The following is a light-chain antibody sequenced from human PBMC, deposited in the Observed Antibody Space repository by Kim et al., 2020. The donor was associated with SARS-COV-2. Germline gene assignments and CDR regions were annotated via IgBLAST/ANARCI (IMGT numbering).Light chain of an antibody. V-gene: IGLV2-23*02. CDR2: EVT. CDR1: SNDGGHYNL. J-gene: IGLJ2*01. CDR3: CSYAGSRYFVL. Sequence: NTDSCTGTSNDGGHYNLFSWYRQRPGKAPKLIIFEVTKLPSGFSNRFSGSKSGDTASLTISGLQAEDESDYYCCSYAGSRYFVLFGGGTQLTVL.